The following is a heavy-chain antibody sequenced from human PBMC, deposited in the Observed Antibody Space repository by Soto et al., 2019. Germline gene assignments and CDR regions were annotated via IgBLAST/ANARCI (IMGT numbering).Heavy chain of an antibody. CDR3: RAYDFWSGFLDV. V-gene: IGHV4-39*01. CDR1: GGSISSSNYY. Sequence: PSETLSLNCTVSGGSISSSNYYWGWIRQPPGKGLEWIGSIYYSGSTYYNPSLKSRVTISVDTSKNLFSLKLSSVTAADTAVYYCRAYDFWSGFLDVWGQGTTVTVSS. J-gene: IGHJ6*02. CDR2: IYYSGST. D-gene: IGHD3-3*01.